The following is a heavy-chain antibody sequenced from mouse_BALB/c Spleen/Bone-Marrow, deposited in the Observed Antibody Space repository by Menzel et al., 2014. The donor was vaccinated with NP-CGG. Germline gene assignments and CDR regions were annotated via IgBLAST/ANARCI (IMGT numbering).Heavy chain of an antibody. CDR3: ARDRYYGYAMDY. D-gene: IGHD1-1*01. CDR2: INSNGGSA. J-gene: IGHJ4*01. V-gene: IGHV5-6-3*01. Sequence: VQLQQSGGGLVQPGGSLKLSCAASRFTFSSYGMSWVRQTPDKRLELVATINSNGGSAYYPDSVKGRFTISRVNAKNTLYLQMSSLKSEDTAMYYCARDRYYGYAMDYWGQGTSVTVSS. CDR1: RFTFSSYG.